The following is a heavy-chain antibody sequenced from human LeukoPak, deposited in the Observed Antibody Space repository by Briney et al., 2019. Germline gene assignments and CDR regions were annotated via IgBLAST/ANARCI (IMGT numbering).Heavy chain of an antibody. CDR2: INPSGGST. Sequence: ASVKVSCKASGYTFTSYYMHWVRQAPGQGLEWMGIINPSGGSTSYAQKFQGRVTMTRDTSTSTVYMELSNLRSEDTAVYYCARSSGRSPNRDYMDVWGKGTTVTISS. CDR3: ARSSGRSPNRDYMDV. V-gene: IGHV1-46*01. J-gene: IGHJ6*03. D-gene: IGHD1-14*01. CDR1: GYTFTSYY.